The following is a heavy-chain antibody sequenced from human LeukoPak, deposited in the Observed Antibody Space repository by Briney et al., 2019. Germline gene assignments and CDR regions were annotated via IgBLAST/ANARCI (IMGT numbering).Heavy chain of an antibody. CDR1: GGSFSGYY. V-gene: IGHV4-34*01. Sequence: SETLSLTCAVYGGSFSGYYWSWIRQPPGKGLEWIGEINHSGSTNYNPSLKSRVTISVDTSKNQFSLKLSSVTAADTAVYYCARDGNVLVVTQKKKKPFDLWGQGTLVIVSP. CDR2: INHSGST. J-gene: IGHJ4*02. CDR3: ARDGNVLVVTQKKKKPFDL. D-gene: IGHD2-8*02.